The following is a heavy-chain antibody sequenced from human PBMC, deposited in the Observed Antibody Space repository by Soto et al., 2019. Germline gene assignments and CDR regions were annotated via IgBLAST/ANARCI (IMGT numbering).Heavy chain of an antibody. CDR2: INHSGST. CDR3: ARGLRRVVAANWFDP. Sequence: SETLSLTCAVYGGSFIGYYWSWSRQPPGKGLEWIGEINHSGSTNYNPSLKSRVTISVDTSKNQFSLKLSSVTAADTAVYYCARGLRRVVAANWFDPWGQGTLVTVSS. CDR1: GGSFIGYY. D-gene: IGHD2-15*01. J-gene: IGHJ5*02. V-gene: IGHV4-34*01.